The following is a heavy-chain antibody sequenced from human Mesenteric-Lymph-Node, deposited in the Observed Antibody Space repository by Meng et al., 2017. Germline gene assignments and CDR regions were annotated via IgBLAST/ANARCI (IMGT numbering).Heavy chain of an antibody. D-gene: IGHD3-10*01. J-gene: IGHJ4*02. V-gene: IGHV4-59*08. CDR3: ARQSGYFDY. CDR2: IYYSGST. CDR1: GGSISSYY. Sequence: ALLPEAGPGLVKPSETLSLPCTVSGGSISSYYWSWIRQPPGKGLEWIGHIYYSGSTNYNPSLKSRVTISVDTSNNQFSLKLSSVTATDTAVYYCARQSGYFDYWGQGTLVTVSS.